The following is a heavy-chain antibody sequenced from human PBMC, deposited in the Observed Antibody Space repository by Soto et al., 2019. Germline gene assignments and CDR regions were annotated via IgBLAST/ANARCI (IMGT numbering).Heavy chain of an antibody. J-gene: IGHJ5*01. CDR2: IYKSTTT. V-gene: IGHV4-30-4*01. CDR3: ARGRYCLTGRCFPNWFDS. CDR1: GDSISTVDYF. Sequence: SETLSLTCSVSGDSISTVDYFWAWIRQPPGQALEYIGYIYKSTTTYYNPSFESRVAVSLDTSKSQFSLTVTSVTAADTAVYFCARGRYCLTGRCFPNWFDSWGQGTLVTVSS. D-gene: IGHD2-15*01.